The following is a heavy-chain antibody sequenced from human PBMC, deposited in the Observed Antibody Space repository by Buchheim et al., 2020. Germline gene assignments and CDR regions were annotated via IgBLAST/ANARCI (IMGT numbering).Heavy chain of an antibody. CDR1: GGSFSGYY. Sequence: QVQLQQWGAGLLKPSETLSLTCAVYGGSFSGYYWSWIRQPPGKGLEWIGEINHSGSTNYNPSLKSRCTLSVDTSKNPFSLKLSSVTAADTAVYYCARAASIYGSGSYPRYYYYYMDVWGKGTT. CDR3: ARAASIYGSGSYPRYYYYYMDV. D-gene: IGHD3-10*01. J-gene: IGHJ6*03. CDR2: INHSGST. V-gene: IGHV4-34*01.